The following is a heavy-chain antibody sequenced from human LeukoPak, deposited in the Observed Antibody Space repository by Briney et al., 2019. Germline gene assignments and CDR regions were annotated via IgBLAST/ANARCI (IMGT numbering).Heavy chain of an antibody. J-gene: IGHJ4*02. CDR1: GDSVSSNSAA. CDR2: TYYRSKWYS. D-gene: IGHD1-7*01. V-gene: IGHV6-1*01. Sequence: SQTLSLTCAISGDSVSSNSAAWNWIRQSPSRGLEWLGRTYYRSKWYSAYAVSVESRITINSDTSKNQFSLQLNSVTPEDAAVYYCVREEGQGTARMFDCWGQGIPVTVSS. CDR3: VREEGQGTARMFDC.